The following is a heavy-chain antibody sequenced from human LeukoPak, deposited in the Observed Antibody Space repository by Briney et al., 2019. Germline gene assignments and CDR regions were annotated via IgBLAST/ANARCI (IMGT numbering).Heavy chain of an antibody. CDR2: ISIDRSNK. Sequence: GRSLTLSYAPSGFTVTSNCTHCVRQAPGNWLEWLAFISIDRSNKFYADSVKGRFTSFRDNSKNTLYLQMNSLRPEDTALYYCAKGGGTGYSSSWYSNWGQGTLVTVSS. CDR3: AKGGGTGYSSSWYSN. CDR1: GFTVTSNC. V-gene: IGHV3-30*18. D-gene: IGHD6-13*01. J-gene: IGHJ4*02.